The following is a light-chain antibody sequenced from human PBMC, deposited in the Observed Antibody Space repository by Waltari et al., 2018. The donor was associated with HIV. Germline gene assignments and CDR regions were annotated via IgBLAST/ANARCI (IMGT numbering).Light chain of an antibody. V-gene: IGKV3-20*01. CDR1: LSISNNY. Sequence: EIVLTQSPGTLSLSPGERATLSCSASLSISNNYLAWYRQRPGQAPTLLIYGASSRATGIPDRFSGSGSGTDFTLTISRLEPEDFAIYYCQQYGGSPLTFGPGTKVDFK. CDR2: GAS. J-gene: IGKJ3*01. CDR3: QQYGGSPLT.